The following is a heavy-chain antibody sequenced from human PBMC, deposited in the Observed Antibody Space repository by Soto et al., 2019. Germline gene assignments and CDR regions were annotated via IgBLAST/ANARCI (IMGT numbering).Heavy chain of an antibody. Sequence: QVQLQESGPGLVKPSETLSLTCTVSGGSISTYYWSWIRQPPGKGLELIGYIYNSGSTNYNPSLRSRVTISVDTSKNQFSLKLTSVTATDTAVYYCARDRTTPYYYYGMDVWGQGTTVTVSS. CDR2: IYNSGST. V-gene: IGHV4-59*01. J-gene: IGHJ6*02. CDR3: ARDRTTPYYYYGMDV. CDR1: GGSISTYY.